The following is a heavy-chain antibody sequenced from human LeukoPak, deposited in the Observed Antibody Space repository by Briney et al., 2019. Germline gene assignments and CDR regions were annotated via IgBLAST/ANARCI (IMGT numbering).Heavy chain of an antibody. CDR2: FDPEDGET. CDR1: GYTLTELS. D-gene: IGHD2-15*01. J-gene: IGHJ5*02. Sequence: ASVKVSCKVSGYTLTELSMHWVRQAPGKGLGWMGGFDPEDGETIYAQKFQGRVTMTEDTSTDTAYMELSSLRSEDTAVYYGQTALFRGGCPFDPGGQGTLVPVPS. V-gene: IGHV1-24*01. CDR3: QTALFRGGCPFDP.